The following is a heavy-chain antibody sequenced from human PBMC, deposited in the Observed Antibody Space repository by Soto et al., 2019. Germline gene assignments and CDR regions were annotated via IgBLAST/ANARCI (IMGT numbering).Heavy chain of an antibody. CDR3: ARDGYYDSSGYLGTNAFDI. D-gene: IGHD3-22*01. V-gene: IGHV1-2*04. J-gene: IGHJ3*02. CDR2: INPNSGGT. Sequence: ASVKVSCKASGYTFTGYYMHWVRQAPGQGLEWMGWINPNSGGTNYAQKFQGWVTMTRDTSISTAYMELSRLRSDDTAVYYCARDGYYDSSGYLGTNAFDIWGQGTMVTVS. CDR1: GYTFTGYY.